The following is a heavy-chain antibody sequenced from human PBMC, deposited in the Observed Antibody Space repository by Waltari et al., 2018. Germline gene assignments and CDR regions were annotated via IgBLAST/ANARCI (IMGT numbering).Heavy chain of an antibody. CDR3: ARGFHRGNYYYYYYMDV. CDR1: GGSISSSSYY. J-gene: IGHJ6*03. CDR2: IYYSGST. Sequence: QLQLQESGPGLVQPSETLSLTCTVSGGSISSSSYYWGWIRQPPGKGLEWIGSIYYSGSTYYNPSLKSRVTISVDTSKNQFSLKLSSVTAADTAVYYCARGFHRGNYYYYYYMDVWGKGTTVTVSS. V-gene: IGHV4-39*01.